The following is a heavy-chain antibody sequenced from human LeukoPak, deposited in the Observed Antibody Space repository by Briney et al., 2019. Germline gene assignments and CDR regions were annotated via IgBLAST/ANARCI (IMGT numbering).Heavy chain of an antibody. CDR2: IRYDGSNK. V-gene: IGHV3-30*02. CDR3: AKDFHDLVDY. D-gene: IGHD3-16*01. J-gene: IGHJ4*02. CDR1: GFTVSSNY. Sequence: GGSLRLSCAASGFTVSSNYMHWVRQAPGKGLEWVAFIRYDGSNKYYADSVKGRFTISRDNSKNTLYLQMNSLRAEDTAVYYCAKDFHDLVDYWGQGTLVTVSS.